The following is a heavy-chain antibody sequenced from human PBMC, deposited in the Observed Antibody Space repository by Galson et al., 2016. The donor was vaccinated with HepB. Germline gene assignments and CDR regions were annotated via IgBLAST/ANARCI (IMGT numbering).Heavy chain of an antibody. Sequence: TLSLTCTVSGDSISSDTYYWSWIRQLPGKGLEWIGHIYHSGSTYYNPSLKSRVTMSVDTSKNQLSLKLSSVTAADTAVYYCARDKKESYGFGDLFRILDYWGQGTLVTVSS. CDR2: IYHSGST. CDR3: ARDKKESYGFGDLFRILDY. D-gene: IGHD3-10*01. J-gene: IGHJ4*02. V-gene: IGHV4-31*03. CDR1: GDSISSDTYY.